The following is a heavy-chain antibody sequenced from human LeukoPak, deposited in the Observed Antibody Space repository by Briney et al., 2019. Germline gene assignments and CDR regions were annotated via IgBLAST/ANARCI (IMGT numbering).Heavy chain of an antibody. D-gene: IGHD4-11*01. Sequence: GGSLRLSCAASGFTFHDYAMHWVRQAPGKGLEWVANIKQDGSEKHYVDSVKGRFTISRDNAKNSLYLQMSSLRAEDTAVYYCTRVEETATTAAIIRKYSYYYYYMDVWGKGNTVTVSS. V-gene: IGHV3-7*01. CDR2: IKQDGSEK. CDR3: TRVEETATTAAIIRKYSYYYYYMDV. CDR1: GFTFHDYA. J-gene: IGHJ6*03.